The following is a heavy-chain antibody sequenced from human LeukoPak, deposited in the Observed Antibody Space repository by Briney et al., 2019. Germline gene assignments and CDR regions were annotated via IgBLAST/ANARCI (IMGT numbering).Heavy chain of an antibody. J-gene: IGHJ6*03. V-gene: IGHV3-23*01. CDR3: AKAYYGSGSYYIYYYMDV. D-gene: IGHD3-10*01. CDR1: GFTFSSYG. CDR2: ISGSGGST. Sequence: PGGSLRLSCAASGFTFSSYGMSWVRQAPGKGLEWVSAISGSGGSTYYADSVKGRFTISRDNSKNTLYLQMNSLRAEDTAVYYCAKAYYGSGSYYIYYYMDVWGKGATVTISS.